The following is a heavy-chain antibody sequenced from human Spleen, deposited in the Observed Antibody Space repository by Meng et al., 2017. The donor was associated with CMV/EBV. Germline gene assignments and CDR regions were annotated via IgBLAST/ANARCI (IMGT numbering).Heavy chain of an antibody. CDR3: TTHIPTWGAIAIDY. J-gene: IGHJ4*02. D-gene: IGHD3-10*01. Sequence: GESLKISCVASGFTFSNAWMSWVRQAPGKGLEWVGRIKGKTDGGTIDYAAPVKGRFTFSRDDSKNTLYLQMNSLKTEDTAVYYCTTHIPTWGAIAIDYWGQGTLVTVSS. V-gene: IGHV3-15*01. CDR2: IKGKTDGGTI. CDR1: GFTFSNAW.